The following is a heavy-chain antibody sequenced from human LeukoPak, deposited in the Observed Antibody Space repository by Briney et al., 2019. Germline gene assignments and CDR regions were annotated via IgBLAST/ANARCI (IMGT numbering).Heavy chain of an antibody. CDR1: GFTFSSYW. J-gene: IGHJ4*02. Sequence: GGSLRLSCAASGFTFSSYWMTWVRQAPGKGLEWVANIKEDGSEKYYVDSVKGRFTISRDNAKNLLSLQMSSLRAEDTAVYYCAKNKERLDYWGQGTLVTVSS. V-gene: IGHV3-7*01. CDR3: AKNKERLDY. CDR2: IKEDGSEK. D-gene: IGHD2/OR15-2a*01.